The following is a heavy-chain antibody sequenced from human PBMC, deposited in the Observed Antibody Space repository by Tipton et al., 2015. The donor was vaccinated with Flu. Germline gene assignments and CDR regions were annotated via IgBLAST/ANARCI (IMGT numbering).Heavy chain of an antibody. CDR2: ISNNAHTI. Sequence: SRRLSCAASGFTFTDYEMNWIRQAPGKGLEWVSYISNNAHTIYYTDSVKGRFTISRDNAGNSLYLQMNSLRAEDTAVYYCAKVIPELVAGLDYWGQGTLVTVSS. CDR3: AKVIPELVAGLDY. CDR1: GFTFTDYE. J-gene: IGHJ4*02. V-gene: IGHV3-48*03. D-gene: IGHD6-19*01.